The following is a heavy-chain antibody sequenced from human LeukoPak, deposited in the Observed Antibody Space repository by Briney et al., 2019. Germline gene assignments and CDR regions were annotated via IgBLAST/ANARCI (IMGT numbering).Heavy chain of an antibody. D-gene: IGHD1-7*01. V-gene: IGHV3-21*01. CDR2: ISSSSSYI. CDR3: AREDNWNCFDY. CDR1: GFSFGGFA. J-gene: IGHJ4*02. Sequence: GGSLRLSCAASGFSFGGFAMSWVRQAPGKGLEWVSSISSSSSYIYYADSVKGRFTISRDNAKNSLYLQMNSLRAEDTAVYYCAREDNWNCFDYWGQGTLVTVSS.